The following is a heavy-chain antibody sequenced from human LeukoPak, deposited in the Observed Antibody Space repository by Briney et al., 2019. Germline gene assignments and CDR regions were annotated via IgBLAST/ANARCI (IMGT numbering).Heavy chain of an antibody. CDR2: ISWNSANI. V-gene: IGHV3-9*01. CDR1: GFTFDDYA. Sequence: GRSLRLSCAASGFTFDDYAMHWARQAPGKGLEWVSDISWNSANIGYADSVKGRFTISRDNAKNSLYLQMNSLRAEDTALYYCAKGKDWYFDLWGRGTLVTVSS. J-gene: IGHJ2*01. CDR3: AKGKDWYFDL.